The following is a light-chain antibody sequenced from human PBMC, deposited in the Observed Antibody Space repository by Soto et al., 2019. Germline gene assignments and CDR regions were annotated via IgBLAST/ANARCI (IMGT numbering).Light chain of an antibody. CDR3: QQYAGSPST. CDR2: GAS. V-gene: IGKV3-20*01. Sequence: EIVLTQSPGTLSLSPGERATLSCRASQTVTSNYLARYQRKPGQAPRLLIYGASSRATDIPDRFSGSGSGTDFSLTITRLEPEDFAEYFCQQYAGSPSTFGQGIKVEIK. CDR1: QTVTSNY. J-gene: IGKJ1*01.